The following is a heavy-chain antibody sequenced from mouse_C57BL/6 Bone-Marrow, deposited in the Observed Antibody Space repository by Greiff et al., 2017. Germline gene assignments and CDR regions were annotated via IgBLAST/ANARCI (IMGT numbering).Heavy chain of an antibody. J-gene: IGHJ1*03. V-gene: IGHV1-69*01. D-gene: IGHD1-1*01. Sequence: QVQLQQPGAELVMPGASVKLSCKASGYTFTSYWMHWVKQRPGQGLEWIGEIDPSDSYTNYNQKFKGKSTLTVDKSSSTAYMQLSILTSEDSAVYYCARRGGATVVAHFDVWGTGTTVTVSS. CDR1: GYTFTSYW. CDR3: ARRGGATVVAHFDV. CDR2: IDPSDSYT.